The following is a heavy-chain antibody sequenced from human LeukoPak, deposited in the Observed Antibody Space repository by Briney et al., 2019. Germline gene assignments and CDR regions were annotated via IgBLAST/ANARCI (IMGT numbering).Heavy chain of an antibody. CDR3: ARDGHRRYHYDSSGREDAFAI. D-gene: IGHD3-22*01. J-gene: IGHJ3*02. CDR1: GYTFTSYG. Sequence: GASVKVSCKASGYTFTSYGINWVRQAPGQGLELMGWISAYNGHTKYAQKVQGRVTMTRDTPTSPAYMELSSLRSDDTAVYYCARDGHRRYHYDSSGREDAFAIWGQGTMVTVSS. V-gene: IGHV1-18*01. CDR2: ISAYNGHT.